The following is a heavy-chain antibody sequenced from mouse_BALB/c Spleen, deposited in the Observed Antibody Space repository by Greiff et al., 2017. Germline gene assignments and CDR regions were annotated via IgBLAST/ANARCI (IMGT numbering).Heavy chain of an antibody. CDR1: GFTFSSYG. CDR2: ISSGGSYT. V-gene: IGHV5-6*01. J-gene: IGHJ4*01. D-gene: IGHD1-1*01. Sequence: EVKVVESGGDLVKPGGSLKLSCAASGFTFSSYGMSWVRQTPDKRLEWVATISSGGSYTYYPDSVKGRFTISRDNAKNTLYLQMSSLKSEDTAMYYCARKGNYYGNAMDYWGQGTSVTVSS. CDR3: ARKGNYYGNAMDY.